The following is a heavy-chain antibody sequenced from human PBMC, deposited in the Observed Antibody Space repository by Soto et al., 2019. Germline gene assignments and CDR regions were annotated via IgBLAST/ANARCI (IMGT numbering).Heavy chain of an antibody. D-gene: IGHD3-22*01. CDR3: ARGITMKVAVHGDAPDNYYLDY. CDR1: GGSFSGYY. J-gene: IGHJ4*02. Sequence: SETLSLTCAVYGGSFSGYYWSWIRQPPGKGLEWIGEVHHSGSTNQNPSLKSRVTLSVDTSKNQFSMRLRSLTAADTALYYCARGITMKVAVHGDAPDNYYLDYWSQGTLVTVSS. V-gene: IGHV4-34*01. CDR2: VHHSGST.